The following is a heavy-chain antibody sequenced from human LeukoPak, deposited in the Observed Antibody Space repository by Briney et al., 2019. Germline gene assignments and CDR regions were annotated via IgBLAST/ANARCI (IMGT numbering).Heavy chain of an antibody. V-gene: IGHV1-2*06. J-gene: IGHJ4*02. CDR2: INPNSGGT. Sequence: GASVKVSCKASGYTFTGYYMHWVRQAPGQGLEWMGRINPNSGGTNYAQKFQGRVTMTRDMSSSTAYMELSRLRSDDTAVYYCARAAAADPFDYWGQGTLVTVSS. D-gene: IGHD6-13*01. CDR3: ARAAAADPFDY. CDR1: GYTFTGYY.